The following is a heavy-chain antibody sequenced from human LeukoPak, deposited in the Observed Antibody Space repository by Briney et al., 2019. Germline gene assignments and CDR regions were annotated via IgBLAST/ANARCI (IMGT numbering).Heavy chain of an antibody. CDR2: IYHSGNT. CDR1: GYSISSGYY. J-gene: IGHJ5*02. CDR3: ARDGTTSFDP. V-gene: IGHV4-38-2*02. Sequence: SETLSLTCTVSGYSISSGYYWGWIRQPPGKGLEWIANIYHSGNTYYNPSLKSRVTISVDTSRNQFSLKLSSVTAADTAVYYCARDGTTSFDPWGQGTLVTVSS. D-gene: IGHD1-1*01.